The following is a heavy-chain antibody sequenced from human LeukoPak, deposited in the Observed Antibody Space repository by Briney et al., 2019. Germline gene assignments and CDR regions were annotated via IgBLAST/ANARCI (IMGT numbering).Heavy chain of an antibody. V-gene: IGHV1-69*04. CDR1: GGTFSSYA. Sequence: ASVKVSCKASGGTFSSYAISWVRQAPGQGLEWVGRIIPILGIANYAQKFQGRDTITADKSTSTAYMELSSLRSEDTAVYYCASPYQTMTSSMWGQGTLVTVSS. J-gene: IGHJ4*02. CDR2: IIPILGIA. D-gene: IGHD6-13*01. CDR3: ASPYQTMTSSM.